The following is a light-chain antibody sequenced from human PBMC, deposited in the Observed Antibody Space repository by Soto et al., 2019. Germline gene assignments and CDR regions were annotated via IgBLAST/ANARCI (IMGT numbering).Light chain of an antibody. V-gene: IGKV3-20*01. Sequence: EIVLTQSPGPLSLSPGERATLSCRASQSLSSNYLAWYQQRPGQAPRLLIYGASTRATGIPDRFSGSGSGTDFTLTISRLEPEDFAVYYCQEHGSSPRTFGQGTKVE. CDR3: QEHGSSPRT. CDR2: GAS. CDR1: QSLSSNY. J-gene: IGKJ1*01.